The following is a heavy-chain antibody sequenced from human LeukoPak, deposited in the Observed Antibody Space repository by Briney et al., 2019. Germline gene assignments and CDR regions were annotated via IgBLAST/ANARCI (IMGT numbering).Heavy chain of an antibody. D-gene: IGHD4-17*01. CDR2: INPSGGST. V-gene: IGHV1-46*01. CDR1: GYTFTSYY. Sequence: GASVKVSCKASGYTFTSYYMHWVRQAPGQGLEWMGIINPSGGSTSYAQKFQGRVTMTRDMSTSTVYMELSNLRSEDTAVYYCARALLYYGDYDYWGQGTLVTVSS. J-gene: IGHJ4*02. CDR3: ARALLYYGDYDY.